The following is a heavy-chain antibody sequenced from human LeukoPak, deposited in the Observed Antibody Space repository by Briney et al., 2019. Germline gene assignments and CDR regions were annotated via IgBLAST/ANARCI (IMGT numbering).Heavy chain of an antibody. V-gene: IGHV3-23*01. J-gene: IGHJ4*02. CDR2: ISGSGGRT. CDR3: AKVLSGSYHGYYFDY. Sequence: GGSLRLSCAASGFTFSSYAMSWVRQAPGKGLEWVSGISGSGGRTYYADSVKGRFTISRDTSKNTLYLQMNSLRAEDTAIYYCAKVLSGSYHGYYFDYWGQGTLVTVSS. D-gene: IGHD1-26*01. CDR1: GFTFSSYA.